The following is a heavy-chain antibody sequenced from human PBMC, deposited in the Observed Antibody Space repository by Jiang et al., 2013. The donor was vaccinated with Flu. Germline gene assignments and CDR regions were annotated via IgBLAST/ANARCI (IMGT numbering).Heavy chain of an antibody. CDR1: GFTFSGSA. CDR3: TRSLAAAGTRADY. V-gene: IGHV3-73*02. CDR2: IRSKANSYAT. Sequence: QLVESGGGLVQPGGSLKLSCAASGFTFSGSAMHWVRQASGKGLEWVGRIRSKANSYATAYAASVKGRFTISRDDSKNTAYLQMNSLKTEDTAVYYCTRSLAAAGTRADYWGQGTLVTVSS. D-gene: IGHD6-13*01. J-gene: IGHJ4*02.